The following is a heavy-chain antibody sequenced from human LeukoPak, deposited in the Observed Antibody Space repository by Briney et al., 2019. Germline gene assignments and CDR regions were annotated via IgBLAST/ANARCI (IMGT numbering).Heavy chain of an antibody. Sequence: GGSLRLSCAAPGFSFDDYAIHWVRPAPRKGLEWVSLISGDGGSTFYADSVKGRFTISRDNSKNSLYLQMSSLRSEDTALYYCARESDSSGWYDSWGQGTLVTVSS. V-gene: IGHV3-43*02. CDR3: ARESDSSGWYDS. CDR2: ISGDGGST. CDR1: GFSFDDYA. J-gene: IGHJ5*01. D-gene: IGHD3-22*01.